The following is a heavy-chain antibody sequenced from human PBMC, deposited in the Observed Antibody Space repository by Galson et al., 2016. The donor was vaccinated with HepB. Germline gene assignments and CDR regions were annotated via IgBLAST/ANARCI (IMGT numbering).Heavy chain of an antibody. V-gene: IGHV3-74*01. D-gene: IGHD2-15*01. Sequence: SLRLSCAASGFTFSSYWMHWVRQAPGKGLVSVSRINNDGCSINYVDSVKGRFTSSRDNAKNTLFLQMNSLRAEDTAVYYCARDLVEFCSGSSCQRGGMDVWGQGTTVTVSS. CDR1: GFTFSSYW. J-gene: IGHJ6*02. CDR3: ARDLVEFCSGSSCQRGGMDV. CDR2: INNDGCSI.